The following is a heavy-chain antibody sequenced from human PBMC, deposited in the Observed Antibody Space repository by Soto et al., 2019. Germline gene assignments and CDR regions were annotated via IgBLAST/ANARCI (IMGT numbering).Heavy chain of an antibody. J-gene: IGHJ6*03. CDR1: GYTFTSYA. CDR2: INAGNGNT. CDR3: AREEAAAVIMGYYYYDLDV. Sequence: QVQLVQSGAEVKKPGASVKVSCKASGYTFTSYAMHWVRQAPGQRLEWMGWINAGNGNTKYSQKFQGRVTITRDTSASTAYMELSSLRSEDTAVYYCAREEAAAVIMGYYYYDLDVWGKGTTVTVSS. D-gene: IGHD6-13*01. V-gene: IGHV1-3*01.